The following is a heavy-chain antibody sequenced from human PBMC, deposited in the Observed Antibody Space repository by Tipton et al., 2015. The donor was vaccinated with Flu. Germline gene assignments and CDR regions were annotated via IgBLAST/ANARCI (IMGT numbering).Heavy chain of an antibody. Sequence: LRLSCTVSGGSISSYYWSWIRQPAGKGLGWIGRMHASGVTNYNPSLKSRVSMSVDTSMDQFSLKLPSVTAADTALYYCARDPYNASGSLYDGGDYFDFWGRGTLVSVSS. D-gene: IGHD3-10*01. CDR2: MHASGVT. V-gene: IGHV4-4*07. CDR3: ARDPYNASGSLYDGGDYFDF. J-gene: IGHJ4*03. CDR1: GGSISSYY.